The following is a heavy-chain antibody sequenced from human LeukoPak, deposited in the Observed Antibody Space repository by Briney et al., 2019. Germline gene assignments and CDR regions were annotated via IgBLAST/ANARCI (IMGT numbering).Heavy chain of an antibody. CDR1: GYSISGGYF. J-gene: IGHJ3*02. Sequence: SDTVSVTCAVSGYSISGGYFWGWSRPPPRKGQEWIGINHHSGSTNYNPSLKSRVTITGDTSKNQVSLELSRVTSADTAVYYRASDSYYDFWSGYQDAFDISGQGTMVTVSS. D-gene: IGHD3-3*01. CDR3: ASDSYYDFWSGYQDAFDI. CDR2: NHHSGST. V-gene: IGHV4-38-2*01.